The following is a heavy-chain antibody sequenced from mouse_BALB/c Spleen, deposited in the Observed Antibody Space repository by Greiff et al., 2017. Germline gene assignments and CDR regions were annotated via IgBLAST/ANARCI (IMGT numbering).Heavy chain of an antibody. V-gene: IGHV3-6*02. CDR3: ARDGSSMDY. J-gene: IGHJ4*01. D-gene: IGHD2-2*01. CDR2: ISYDGSN. CDR1: GYSITSGYY. Sequence: VQLKESGPGLVKPSQSLSLTCSVTGYSITSGYYWNWIRQFPGNKLEWMGYISYDGSNNYNPSLKNRISITRDTSKNQFFLKLNSVTTEDTATYYCARDGSSMDYWGQGTSVTVSS.